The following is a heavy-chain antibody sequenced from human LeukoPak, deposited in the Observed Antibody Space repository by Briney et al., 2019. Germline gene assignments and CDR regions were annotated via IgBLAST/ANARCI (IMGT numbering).Heavy chain of an antibody. Sequence: GGSLRLSCAASGFTFSSHDMHWVRQAPGKGLEWVAAISYDGSKQLYADSVKGRFTISRDNSKNTLYLQMNSLRAEDTAVYYCARTSRSSAFDIWGQGTIVTVSS. J-gene: IGHJ3*02. V-gene: IGHV3-30*03. CDR2: ISYDGSKQ. CDR3: ARTSRSSAFDI. CDR1: GFTFSSHD.